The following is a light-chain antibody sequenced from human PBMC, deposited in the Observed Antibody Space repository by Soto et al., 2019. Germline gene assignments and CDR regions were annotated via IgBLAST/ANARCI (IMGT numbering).Light chain of an antibody. CDR2: KAS. J-gene: IGKJ2*01. V-gene: IGKV1-5*03. CDR3: QHYSTYPYT. Sequence: DIQMTQSPSTLSASVGDRVTITCRASQSISDWLAGYQQKPGKAPKLLIYKASNLGSGVPSMFSGSGSGTAFTLTISSLQPDDFAAYYLQHYSTYPYTFGQGTKLEI. CDR1: QSISDW.